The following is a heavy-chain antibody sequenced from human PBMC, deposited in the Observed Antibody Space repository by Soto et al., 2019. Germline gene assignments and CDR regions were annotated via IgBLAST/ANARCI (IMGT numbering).Heavy chain of an antibody. CDR2: IYHSGST. Sequence: PSETLSLTCTVSGGSISSYYWSWIRQPPGKGLEWIGYIYHSGSTNYNPSLKSRVTISVDTSKNQFSLKLSSVTAADTAVYYCARRPNYYYYYMDVWGKGTTVTVSS. CDR3: ARRPNYYYYYMDV. CDR1: GGSISSYY. V-gene: IGHV4-59*01. J-gene: IGHJ6*03.